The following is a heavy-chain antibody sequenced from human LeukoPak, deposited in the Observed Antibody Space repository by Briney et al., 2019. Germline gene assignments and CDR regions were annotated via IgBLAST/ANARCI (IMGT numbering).Heavy chain of an antibody. CDR1: GYTFTGYY. CDR2: INPNSGGT. J-gene: IGHJ4*02. CDR3: ARDNEVVVSFDY. D-gene: IGHD2-2*01. Sequence: GASVKVSCKASGYTFTGYYMHWVRQAPGQGLEWMGWINPNSGGTNYAQKFQGRVTMTRETSISTAYMELSRLRSDDTDVYYCARDNEVVVSFDYWGQGTLVTVSS. V-gene: IGHV1-2*02.